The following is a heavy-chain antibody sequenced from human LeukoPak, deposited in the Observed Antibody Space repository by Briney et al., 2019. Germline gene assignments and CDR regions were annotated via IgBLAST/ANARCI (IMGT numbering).Heavy chain of an antibody. D-gene: IGHD2-2*01. CDR2: IKQDGSEK. CDR3: ARDYCSSTSCYPDY. Sequence: GGSLRLSCGASGFTFSNYWMSWVRQVPGKGLEWVANIKQDGSEKYYVDSVKGRFTISRDNAKNSLYLEMNSLRAEDAGVYYCARDYCSSTSCYPDYWGQGTLDTVSS. V-gene: IGHV3-7*01. CDR1: GFTFSNYW. J-gene: IGHJ4*02.